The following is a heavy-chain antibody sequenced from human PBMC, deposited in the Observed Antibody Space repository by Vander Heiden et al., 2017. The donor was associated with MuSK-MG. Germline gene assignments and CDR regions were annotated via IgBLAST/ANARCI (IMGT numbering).Heavy chain of an antibody. CDR1: GGSFSGYY. CDR2: INHSGST. D-gene: IGHD3-3*01. J-gene: IGHJ6*02. Sequence: QVQLQQWGAGLLTPSETLSLTCAVYGGSFSGYYWSWIRQPPGKGLEWIGEINHSGSTNYNPSLKSRVTISVDTSKNQFSLKLSSVTAADTAVYYCARGARITIFGVVIRYGMDVWGQGTTVTVSS. CDR3: ARGARITIFGVVIRYGMDV. V-gene: IGHV4-34*01.